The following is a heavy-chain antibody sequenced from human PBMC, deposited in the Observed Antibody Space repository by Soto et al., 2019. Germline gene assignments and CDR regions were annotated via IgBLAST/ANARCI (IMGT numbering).Heavy chain of an antibody. Sequence: HLVQSGAEVKNPGASVKVSCKASGYAFDKYDITWVRQATGDGLEWMGWMNPHSGNREYTRKFEGRVTMTGNTSTSTAYMELSSLRSEDTGIYYCARAWGGGTNARTALDPWGQGTLVIVSS. V-gene: IGHV1-8*01. CDR3: ARAWGGGTNARTALDP. CDR1: GYAFDKYD. J-gene: IGHJ5*02. CDR2: MNPHSGNR. D-gene: IGHD2-21*01.